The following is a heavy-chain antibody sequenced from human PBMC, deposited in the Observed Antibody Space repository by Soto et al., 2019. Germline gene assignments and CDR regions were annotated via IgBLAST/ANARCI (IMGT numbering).Heavy chain of an antibody. V-gene: IGHV4-39*01. Sequence: SDTLSLTFSVSGDSISNIGNYWGWIRRPQGKGVEVVGTMDYSGDTSYNPSLRSGVTISADTSKNQFSLRLSSVSVADTAVYYCARLPPLSASERSRFHXWGQGALLTVSX. J-gene: IGHJ4*02. CDR2: MDYSGDT. CDR3: ARLPPLSASERSRFHX. CDR1: GDSISNIGNY. D-gene: IGHD1-26*01.